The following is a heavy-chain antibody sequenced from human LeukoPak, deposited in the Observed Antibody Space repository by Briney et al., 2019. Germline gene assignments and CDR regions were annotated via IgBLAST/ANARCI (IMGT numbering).Heavy chain of an antibody. J-gene: IGHJ5*02. Sequence: SETLSLTCTVSGGSISSYYRSWIRQPPGKGLERIGYIYYSGSTNYNPSLKSRVTISIDTSKNQFSLKLSSVTAADTAVYYCARDRPGDWFDPWGQGTLVTVSS. V-gene: IGHV4-59*01. CDR1: GGSISSYY. CDR3: ARDRPGDWFDP. CDR2: IYYSGST.